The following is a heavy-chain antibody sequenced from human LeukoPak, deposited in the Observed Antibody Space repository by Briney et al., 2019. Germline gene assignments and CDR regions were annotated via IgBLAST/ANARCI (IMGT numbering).Heavy chain of an antibody. V-gene: IGHV3-53*01. CDR1: GFTVSSNY. J-gene: IGHJ5*02. Sequence: GSLRLSCAASGFTVSSNYMSWVRQAPGKGLEWVSVIYSGGSTYYADSVKGRFTISRDNSKNTLYLQMNSLRAEDTAVYYCTSQRSSSWYVAWGQGTLVTVSS. D-gene: IGHD6-13*01. CDR3: TSQRSSSWYVA. CDR2: IYSGGST.